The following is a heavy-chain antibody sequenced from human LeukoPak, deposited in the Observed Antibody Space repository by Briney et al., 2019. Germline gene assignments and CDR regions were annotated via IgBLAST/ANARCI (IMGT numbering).Heavy chain of an antibody. CDR2: IYYSGST. CDR3: ARDRGIAAAERYYYYMDV. J-gene: IGHJ6*03. V-gene: IGHV4-59*01. CDR1: GGSISSYY. D-gene: IGHD6-13*01. Sequence: SETLSLTCTVSGGSISSYYWSWIRQPPGKGLEWIGYIYYSGSTNYNPSLESRVTISVDTSKNQFSLKLSSVTAADTAVYYCARDRGIAAAERYYYYMDVWGKGTTVTISS.